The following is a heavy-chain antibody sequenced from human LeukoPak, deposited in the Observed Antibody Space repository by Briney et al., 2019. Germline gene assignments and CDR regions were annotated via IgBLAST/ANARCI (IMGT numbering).Heavy chain of an antibody. D-gene: IGHD6-13*01. CDR1: GATFDNYV. V-gene: IGHV1-2*02. CDR2: INPHSGNT. J-gene: IGHJ5*02. CDR3: ARDFSISWSNWFDP. Sequence: ASVKLSCKASGATFDNYVITWVRQAHGQGLEWMGWINPHSGNTNYAQKFQGRVTMTKDTSITTAYMELTRLGSDDTAVYYCARDFSISWSNWFDPWGQGTLVTVSS.